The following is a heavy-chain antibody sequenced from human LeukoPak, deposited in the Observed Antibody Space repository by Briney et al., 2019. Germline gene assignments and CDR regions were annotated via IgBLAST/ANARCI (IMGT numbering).Heavy chain of an antibody. CDR1: GFTVSSNY. CDR3: AGYGGFSK. Sequence: GGSLRLSCAASGFTVSSNYMSWVRQAPGKGLAWVSTIYNTGTTNYADSVKGRFTISRDNSKNTVYLQMNSLRGEDMAIYYCAGYGGFSKWGQGTHVTVSS. D-gene: IGHD4-23*01. CDR2: IYNTGTT. J-gene: IGHJ4*02. V-gene: IGHV3-53*01.